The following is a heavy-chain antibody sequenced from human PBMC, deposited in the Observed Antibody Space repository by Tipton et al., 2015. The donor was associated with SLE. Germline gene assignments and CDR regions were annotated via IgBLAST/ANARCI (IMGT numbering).Heavy chain of an antibody. Sequence: TLSLTCTVAGGSISSGSYYWTWIRQPAGKGLEWIGRIYTSGSTNYNPSLKSRVTMSVDTSKNQFSLNLSSVTAADTAVYYCARDVPGITMVQGDALDIWGQGTMVTVSS. D-gene: IGHD3-10*01. CDR1: GGSISSGSYY. J-gene: IGHJ3*02. CDR3: ARDVPGITMVQGDALDI. V-gene: IGHV4-61*02. CDR2: IYTSGST.